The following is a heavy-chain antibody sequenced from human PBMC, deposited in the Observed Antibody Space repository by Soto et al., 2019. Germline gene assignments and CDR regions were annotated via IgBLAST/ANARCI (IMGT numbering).Heavy chain of an antibody. V-gene: IGHV1-69*02. Sequence: QVQLVQSGAEVKKPGSSVKVSCKASGGTFSSYTINWVRQAPGQGLEWMGKIVPILAKPNYAQKFQGRVTITADKSTSTAYMELRSLRSEDTAMYYCAGRRMRTEETGGQGTLVTVSS. CDR1: GGTFSSYT. D-gene: IGHD1-26*01. CDR3: AGRRMRTEET. CDR2: IVPILAKP. J-gene: IGHJ4*02.